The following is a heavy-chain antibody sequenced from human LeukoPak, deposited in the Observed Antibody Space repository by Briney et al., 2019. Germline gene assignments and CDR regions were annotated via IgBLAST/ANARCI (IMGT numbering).Heavy chain of an antibody. J-gene: IGHJ3*02. V-gene: IGHV1-24*01. D-gene: IGHD1-7*01. CDR1: GYTLTELS. Sequence: ASVKVSCKVSGYTLTELSMHWVRQAPGKGLEWMGGFDPEDGETIYAQKFQGRVTMAEDTSTDTAYMELGSLRSEDTAVYYCATVPPNWNLAFDIWGQGTMVTVSS. CDR3: ATVPPNWNLAFDI. CDR2: FDPEDGET.